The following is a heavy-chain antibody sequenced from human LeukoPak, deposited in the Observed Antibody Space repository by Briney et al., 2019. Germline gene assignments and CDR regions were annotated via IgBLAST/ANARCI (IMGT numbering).Heavy chain of an antibody. CDR1: ELTFSSYA. Sequence: GGSLRLSCATSELTFSSYAMSWVRQAPGKGLEWVSALTRTGGSTYYADSVKGRFTISRDNSKNTLYLQMNSLRAEDTAVYYCARVSGYDWEGFYDYWGQGTLVTVSS. V-gene: IGHV3-23*01. CDR2: LTRTGGST. CDR3: ARVSGYDWEGFYDY. D-gene: IGHD5-12*01. J-gene: IGHJ4*02.